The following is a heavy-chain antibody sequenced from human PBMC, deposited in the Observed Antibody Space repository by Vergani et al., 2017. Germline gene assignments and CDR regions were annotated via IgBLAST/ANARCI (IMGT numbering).Heavy chain of an antibody. CDR1: GFTVSSNY. CDR3: ARAPDYYGSGSYLGLVSLDAFDI. Sequence: EVQLLESGGGLVQPGGSLRLSCAASGFTVSSNYMSWVRQAPGKGLEWVSVIYSGGSTYYADSVKGRFTISRDNSKNTLYLQMNSLRAEDTAVYYCARAPDYYGSGSYLGLVSLDAFDIWGQGTMVTVSS. D-gene: IGHD3-10*01. V-gene: IGHV3-53*01. J-gene: IGHJ3*02. CDR2: IYSGGST.